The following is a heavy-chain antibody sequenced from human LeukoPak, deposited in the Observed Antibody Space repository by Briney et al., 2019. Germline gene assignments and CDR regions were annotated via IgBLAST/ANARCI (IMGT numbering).Heavy chain of an antibody. CDR1: GFTFSSYW. CDR2: IKQDGSEK. V-gene: IGHV3-7*01. CDR3: AGDYGDYERYYMDV. J-gene: IGHJ6*03. D-gene: IGHD4-17*01. Sequence: GGSQRLSCAASGFTFSSYWMSWVRQAPGKGLEWVANIKQDGSEKYYVDSVKGRFTISRDNAKNSLYLQMNSLRAEDTAVYYCAGDYGDYERYYMDVWGKGTTVTVSS.